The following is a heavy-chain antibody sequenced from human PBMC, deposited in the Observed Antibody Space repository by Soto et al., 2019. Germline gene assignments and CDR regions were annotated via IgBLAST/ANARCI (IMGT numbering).Heavy chain of an antibody. Sequence: SVKVSCKASGGTFSSYAISWVRQAPGQGLEWMGGIIPIFGTANYAQKFQGRVTITADKSTSTAYMELRSLRSDDTAVYYCARVIVATMNVDYWGQGTLVTVSS. CDR1: GGTFSSYA. CDR3: ARVIVATMNVDY. CDR2: IIPIFGTA. D-gene: IGHD5-12*01. V-gene: IGHV1-69*06. J-gene: IGHJ4*02.